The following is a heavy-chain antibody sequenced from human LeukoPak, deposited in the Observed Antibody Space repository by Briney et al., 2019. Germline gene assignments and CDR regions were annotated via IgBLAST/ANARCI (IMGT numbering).Heavy chain of an antibody. D-gene: IGHD3-22*01. V-gene: IGHV3-66*01. J-gene: IGHJ4*02. Sequence: GGSLRLSCAASGFTFSSNYMSWVRQAPGKGLEWLSIIYSGGSTYYADSVKDRFTISRDNSKNTLYLQMNSLRAEDTAVYYCARVRYYYDSGAYCYYFDYWGQGTLVTVSS. CDR1: GFTFSSNY. CDR3: ARVRYYYDSGAYCYYFDY. CDR2: IYSGGST.